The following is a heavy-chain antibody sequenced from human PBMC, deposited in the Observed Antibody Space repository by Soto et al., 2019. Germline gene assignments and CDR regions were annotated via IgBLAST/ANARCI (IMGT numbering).Heavy chain of an antibody. D-gene: IGHD2-15*01. V-gene: IGHV1-3*01. CDR1: GYTFTSYG. CDR2: INAGNGNT. CDR3: ARPVDCSGGSCYDPTNPYYFDY. Sequence: GASVKVSCKASGYTFTSYGISWVRQAPGQGLEWMGWINAGNGNTKYSQKFQGRVTITRDTSASTAYMELSSLRSEDTAVYYCARPVDCSGGSCYDPTNPYYFDYWGQGTLVTVS. J-gene: IGHJ4*02.